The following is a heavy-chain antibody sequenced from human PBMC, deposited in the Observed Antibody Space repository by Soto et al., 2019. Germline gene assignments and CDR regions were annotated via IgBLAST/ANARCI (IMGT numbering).Heavy chain of an antibody. V-gene: IGHV3-33*01. CDR3: ARVLRDGYNYEFDY. J-gene: IGHJ4*02. CDR2: IWYDGSNK. D-gene: IGHD5-12*01. Sequence: VQLVESGGGVVQPGRSLRLSCAASGFTFSSYGVHWVRQAPGKGLEWVAVIWYDGSNKYYADSVKGRFTISRDNSKNTLYLQMNSLRAEDTTVYYCARVLRDGYNYEFDYWGQGTLVTVSS. CDR1: GFTFSSYG.